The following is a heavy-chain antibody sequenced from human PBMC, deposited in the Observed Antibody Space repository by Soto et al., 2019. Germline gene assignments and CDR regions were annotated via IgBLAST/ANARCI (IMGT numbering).Heavy chain of an antibody. CDR1: GVTVSTSA. Sequence: QVQLVQSGAEVKMPGSSVKVSCKASGVTVSTSAISWVRQAPGQGLEWMGVIILILGTTNYAQKFQGRVTITADEPTSTAYMDLSSLRSEDTAVYYCAITPEVMIASDYYYYGMDVWGQGTTVTVSS. CDR2: IILILGTT. CDR3: AITPEVMIASDYYYYGMDV. D-gene: IGHD2-21*01. J-gene: IGHJ6*02. V-gene: IGHV1-69*01.